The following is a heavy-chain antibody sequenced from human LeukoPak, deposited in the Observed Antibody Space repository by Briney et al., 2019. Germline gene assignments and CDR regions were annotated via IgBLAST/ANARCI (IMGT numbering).Heavy chain of an antibody. CDR2: IWYDGSNK. V-gene: IGHV3-33*06. CDR1: GFTFSSYG. CDR3: AKDGGLWVSAHWGDS. J-gene: IGHJ4*02. Sequence: GGSLRLSCAASGFTFSSYGMHWVRQAPGKGLEWVAVIWYDGSNKYYADSVKGRFTISRDNSKNTLYLQMNSLRAEDTAVYYCAKDGGLWVSAHWGDSWGRGTLVTVSS. D-gene: IGHD7-27*01.